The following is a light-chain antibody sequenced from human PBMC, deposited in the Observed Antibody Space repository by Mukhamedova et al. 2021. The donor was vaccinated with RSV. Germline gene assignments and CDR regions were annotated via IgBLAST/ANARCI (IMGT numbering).Light chain of an antibody. Sequence: ISCTGTSSDVGGYNYVSWYQQHPGKAPKLMIYDVSNRPSGVSNRFSGSKSGNTASLTISGLQAEDEADYYCSSYTSSSTLDVVF. CDR3: SSYTSSSTLDVV. V-gene: IGLV2-14*04. CDR2: DVS. J-gene: IGLJ2*01. CDR1: SSDVGGYNY.